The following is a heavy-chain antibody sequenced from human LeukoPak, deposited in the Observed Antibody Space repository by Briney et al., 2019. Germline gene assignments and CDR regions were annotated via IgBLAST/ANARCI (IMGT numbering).Heavy chain of an antibody. D-gene: IGHD4-17*01. CDR2: ISSSSSYI. Sequence: GGSLRLSCAASGITFNSYTMNWVRQAPGKGLEWVSSISSSSSYIYYAASVKGRFTISRDNAKNSLYLQMNSLRAEDTAVYYCARDDYGDRETYWGQGTLVTVSS. CDR3: ARDDYGDRETY. V-gene: IGHV3-21*01. CDR1: GITFNSYT. J-gene: IGHJ4*02.